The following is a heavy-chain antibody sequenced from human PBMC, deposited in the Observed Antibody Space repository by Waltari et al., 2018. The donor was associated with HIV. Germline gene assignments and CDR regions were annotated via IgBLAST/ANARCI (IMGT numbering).Heavy chain of an antibody. V-gene: IGHV4-39*02. CDR2: VDHRGGT. J-gene: IGHJ3*02. Sequence: QLHLQESGPVLVKPSETLSLTCNVSGGSVSSSIYYWGWIRQPPGKGLEWIGYVDHRGGTKYNPSLQSRVAIFVDTSKNHFSLKLNSVTAADTAVFFCARGTYGDALDMWGQGTMVIVSS. CDR1: GGSVSSSIYY. D-gene: IGHD4-17*01. CDR3: ARGTYGDALDM.